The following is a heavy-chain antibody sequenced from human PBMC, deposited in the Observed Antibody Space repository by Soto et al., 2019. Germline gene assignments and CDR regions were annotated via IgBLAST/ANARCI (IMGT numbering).Heavy chain of an antibody. Sequence: SLKISWRGAGDSCTSYCIGWVRQMPGKGLEWMGIIYPGDSDTRYSPSFQGQVTISADKSISTAYLQWSSLKASDTAMYYCASRGYSYERYYFDYWGQGTLVTVSS. V-gene: IGHV5-51*01. CDR1: GDSCTSYC. CDR3: ASRGYSYERYYFDY. D-gene: IGHD5-18*01. J-gene: IGHJ4*02. CDR2: IYPGDSDT.